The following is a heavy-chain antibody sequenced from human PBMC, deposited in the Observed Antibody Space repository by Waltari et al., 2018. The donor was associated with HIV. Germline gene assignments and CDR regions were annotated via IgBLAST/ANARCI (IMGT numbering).Heavy chain of an antibody. D-gene: IGHD2-2*01. CDR3: ARLGYCSSTSCYYYYYYGMDV. J-gene: IGHJ6*02. CDR1: GYTFTSYD. CDR2: MNPNSGNT. Sequence: QVQLVQSGAEVKKPGASVKVSCKASGYTFTSYDITWVRQAPGQGLEWMGWMNPNSGNTGYAQKFQGRVTMTRNTSISTAYMELSSLRSEDTAVYYCARLGYCSSTSCYYYYYYGMDVWGQGTTVTVSS. V-gene: IGHV1-8*01.